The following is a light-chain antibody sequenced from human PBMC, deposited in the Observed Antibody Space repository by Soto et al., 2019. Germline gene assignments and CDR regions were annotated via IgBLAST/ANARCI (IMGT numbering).Light chain of an antibody. CDR1: SSDVGGNKY. CDR2: EVN. Sequence: QSALTQPASVSGSPGQSITISCSGTSSDVGGNKYVSWFQQHPGKAPKLMIYEVNNRPSGVSNRFSGSKSGNTASLTISGLQAEDEADYYCSSYTSSSTWEFGGGTKVTVL. J-gene: IGLJ3*02. CDR3: SSYTSSSTWE. V-gene: IGLV2-14*01.